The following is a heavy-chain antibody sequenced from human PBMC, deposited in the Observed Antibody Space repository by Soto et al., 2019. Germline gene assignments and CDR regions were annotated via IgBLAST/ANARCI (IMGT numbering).Heavy chain of an antibody. CDR1: GYTFTSYY. V-gene: IGHV1-46*03. CDR2: INPSGGST. J-gene: IGHJ3*02. Sequence: ASVKVSCKASGYTFTSYYIHWVRQAPGQGLEWMGIINPSGGSTSYAQKFQGRVTMTRDTSTSTVYMELSSLRSEDTAVYYCARTHQMYSSGWNGAFDIWGQGTMVTVSS. D-gene: IGHD6-19*01. CDR3: ARTHQMYSSGWNGAFDI.